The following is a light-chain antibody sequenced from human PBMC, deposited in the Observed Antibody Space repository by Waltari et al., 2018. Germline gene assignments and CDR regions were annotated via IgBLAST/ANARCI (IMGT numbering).Light chain of an antibody. V-gene: IGKV1-39*01. CDR2: AAS. CDR3: QQSYSTPRA. J-gene: IGKJ1*01. CDR1: QSISSY. Sequence: TQSPSSLSASVGDRVTITCRASQSISSYLNWYQQKPGKAPKLLIYAASSLQSGVPSRFSGSGSGTDFTLTISSLQPEDFATYYCQQSYSTPRAFGQGTKVEIK.